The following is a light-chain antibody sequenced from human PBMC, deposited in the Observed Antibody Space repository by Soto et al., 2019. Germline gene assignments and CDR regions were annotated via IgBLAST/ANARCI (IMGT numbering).Light chain of an antibody. CDR1: QNIFIY. V-gene: IGKV1-39*01. CDR3: QQSYTNPGT. Sequence: DIQMTQSPSSLSASVGDRVTITCRASQNIFIYLNWYQQKPGKAPKLLIYTASSLQSGVPSRFSGSGSGTDFTLTITSLQPEDFATFYCQQSYTNPGTFGPGTKVDIK. CDR2: TAS. J-gene: IGKJ3*01.